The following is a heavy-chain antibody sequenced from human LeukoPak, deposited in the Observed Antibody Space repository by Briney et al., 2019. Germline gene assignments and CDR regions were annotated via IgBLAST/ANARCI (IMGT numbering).Heavy chain of an antibody. V-gene: IGHV1-18*01. J-gene: IGHJ5*02. CDR1: GYTFTSYG. Sequence: ASVKVSCKASGYTFTSYGFSWVRQPPGQGLERMGWISAYNGNTNYAQKLQGRVTMTTDTSTSTAYKELRSLRSDDTAVYYWARDEGVGATAANWFDPWGQGTLVTVSS. D-gene: IGHD1-26*01. CDR3: ARDEGVGATAANWFDP. CDR2: ISAYNGNT.